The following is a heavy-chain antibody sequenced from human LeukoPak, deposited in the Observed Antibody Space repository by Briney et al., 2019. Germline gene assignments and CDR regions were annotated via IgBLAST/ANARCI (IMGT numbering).Heavy chain of an antibody. V-gene: IGHV3-21*01. J-gene: IGHJ3*02. CDR3: ARDSDRYSGSYIYAFDT. CDR2: ISSSSSYI. Sequence: GGSLRLSRAASGFTFSSYSMNWVRQAPGKGLEWVSSISSSSSYIYYADSVKGRFTISRDNAKNSLYLQMNSLRAEDTAVYYCARDSDRYSGSYIYAFDTWGQGTMVTVSS. D-gene: IGHD1-26*01. CDR1: GFTFSSYS.